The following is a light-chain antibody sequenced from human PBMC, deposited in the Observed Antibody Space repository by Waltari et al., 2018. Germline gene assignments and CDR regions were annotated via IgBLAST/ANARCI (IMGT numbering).Light chain of an antibody. CDR2: GAS. CDR3: QQYGNSPRT. Sequence: EIVLTQSPGILSLSPGDTATLSCRASQSVSNNYLAWYQQKPGQAPWLLIYGASSRATGIPDRFSGGGSGTDFTLTISRLEPEDFAVYFCQQYGNSPRTFGGGTEVEIE. CDR1: QSVSNNY. J-gene: IGKJ4*01. V-gene: IGKV3-20*01.